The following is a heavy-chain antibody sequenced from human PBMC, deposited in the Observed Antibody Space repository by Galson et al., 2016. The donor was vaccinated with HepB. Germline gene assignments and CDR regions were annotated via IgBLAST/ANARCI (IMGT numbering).Heavy chain of an antibody. D-gene: IGHD3-3*01. J-gene: IGHJ5*02. CDR1: GFTFSGYG. V-gene: IGHV3-23*01. Sequence: SLRLSCAASGFTFSGYGMHWVRQAPGKGLEWLADISGRGDKIVYADSVRGRFTISRDNSKNTVFLQMDSLRVEDTALYYCAGSWTWGQGALVTVSS. CDR3: AGSWT. CDR2: ISGRGDKI.